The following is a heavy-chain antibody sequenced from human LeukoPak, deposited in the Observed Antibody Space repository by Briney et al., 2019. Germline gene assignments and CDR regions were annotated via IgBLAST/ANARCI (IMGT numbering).Heavy chain of an antibody. CDR3: AKAGWFGELLYDY. D-gene: IGHD3-10*01. V-gene: IGHV3-30*18. Sequence: GGPLRLSCSASGFTFSSYGMHWVRQAPGEGLEWVAVISYDGSNKYYADSVKGRFTISRDNSKNTLYLQMNSLRAEDTAVYYCAKAGWFGELLYDYWGQGTLVTVSS. CDR1: GFTFSSYG. CDR2: ISYDGSNK. J-gene: IGHJ4*02.